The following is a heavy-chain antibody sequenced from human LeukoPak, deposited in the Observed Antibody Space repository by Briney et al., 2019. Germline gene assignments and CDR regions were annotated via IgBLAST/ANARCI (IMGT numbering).Heavy chain of an antibody. CDR2: IKKDGSEQ. J-gene: IGHJ4*02. V-gene: IGHV3-7*01. CDR3: ARCYDFRSGYPCY. Sequence: GGSLRLSCVASGFSFSDHWMNWFRQAPGKGLEWVATIKKDGSEQYYVDSMKGRLTISRDNAKNSVYLQIHNLRAEDTAVYYCARCYDFRSGYPCYWGQGTLVLVSS. CDR1: GFSFSDHW. D-gene: IGHD3-3*01.